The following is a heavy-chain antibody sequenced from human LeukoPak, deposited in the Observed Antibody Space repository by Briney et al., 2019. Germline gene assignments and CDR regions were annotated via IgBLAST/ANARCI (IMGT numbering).Heavy chain of an antibody. CDR2: INHSGST. J-gene: IGHJ3*02. CDR1: GGSFSGYY. CDR3: ARVRVRGVNDAFDI. V-gene: IGHV4-34*01. Sequence: SETLSLTCAVYGGSFSGYYWSWIRLPPGKGLECIGEINHSGSTNYNLSLKSRVTISVDTSKNQFSLKLSSVTAADTAVYYCARVRVRGVNDAFDIWGQGTMVTVSS. D-gene: IGHD3-10*01.